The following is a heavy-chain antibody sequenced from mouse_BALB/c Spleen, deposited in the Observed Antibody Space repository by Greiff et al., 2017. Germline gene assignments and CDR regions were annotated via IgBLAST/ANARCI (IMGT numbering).Heavy chain of an antibody. CDR2: ISSGSSTI. D-gene: IGHD2-4*01. Sequence: EVQRVESGGGLVQPGGSRKLSCAASGFTFSSFGMHWVRQAPEKGLEWVAYISSGSSTIYYADTVKGRFTISRDIPKNTLFLQMTSLRSEDTAMYYCARGGPYDYDDYYAMDYWGQGTSVTVSS. CDR1: GFTFSSFG. CDR3: ARGGPYDYDDYYAMDY. V-gene: IGHV5-17*02. J-gene: IGHJ4*01.